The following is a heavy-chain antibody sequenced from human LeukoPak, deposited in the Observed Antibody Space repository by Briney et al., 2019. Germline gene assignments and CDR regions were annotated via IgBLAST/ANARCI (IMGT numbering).Heavy chain of an antibody. Sequence: GGSLRLSCAASGFTFTNYWTHWVRQAPGKGLMWVSRINSDGTTTTYADSVKGRFTISRDNAKNSLYLQMNSLRAEDTALYYCAKGSIAVAGTVDYWGQGTLVTVSS. CDR3: AKGSIAVAGTVDY. CDR2: INSDGTTT. J-gene: IGHJ4*02. V-gene: IGHV3-74*01. D-gene: IGHD6-19*01. CDR1: GFTFTNYW.